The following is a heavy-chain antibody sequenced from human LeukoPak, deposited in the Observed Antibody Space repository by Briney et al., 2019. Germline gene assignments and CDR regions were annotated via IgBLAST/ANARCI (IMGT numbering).Heavy chain of an antibody. J-gene: IGHJ4*02. CDR2: ISSSGSTI. D-gene: IGHD5-12*01. CDR3: ASISLSGYDPDY. V-gene: IGHV3-11*04. Sequence: PGGTLRLSCAASGFTFSDYYMSWIRQPPGKGLEWVSYISSSGSTIYYADSVKGRFTISRDSAKNSLYLQMNSLTAEDTAVYYCASISLSGYDPDYWGQGTLVTVSS. CDR1: GFTFSDYY.